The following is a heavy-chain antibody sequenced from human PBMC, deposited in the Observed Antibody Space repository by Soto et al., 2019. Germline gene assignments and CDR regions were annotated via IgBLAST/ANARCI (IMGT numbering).Heavy chain of an antibody. V-gene: IGHV5-51*01. Sequence: GESLKISCKGSGYSFTSYWIGWVRQMPGKGLEWMGIFYPGDSDTRYSPSFQGQVTISADKSISTAYLQWSSLKASDTAMYYCARAPGIYCTNGVCSHLLENWFDPWGQGTLVTVSS. D-gene: IGHD2-8*01. CDR1: GYSFTSYW. CDR3: ARAPGIYCTNGVCSHLLENWFDP. CDR2: FYPGDSDT. J-gene: IGHJ5*02.